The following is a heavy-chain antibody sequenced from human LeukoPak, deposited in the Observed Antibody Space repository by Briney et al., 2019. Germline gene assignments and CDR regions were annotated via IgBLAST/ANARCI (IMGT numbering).Heavy chain of an antibody. CDR1: GYTFTSYY. CDR2: INPSGGST. CDR3: AREDIVVVPAANDGMDV. Sequence: GASVEVSCKASGYTFTSYYMHWVRQAPGQGLEWMGIINPSGGSTSYAQKFQGRVTMTRDTSTSTVYMELSSLRSEDTAVYYCAREDIVVVPAANDGMDVWGQGTTVTVSS. J-gene: IGHJ6*02. D-gene: IGHD2-2*01. V-gene: IGHV1-46*01.